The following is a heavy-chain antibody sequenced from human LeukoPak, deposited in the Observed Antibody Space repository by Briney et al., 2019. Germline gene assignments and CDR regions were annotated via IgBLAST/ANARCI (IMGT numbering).Heavy chain of an antibody. J-gene: IGHJ4*02. D-gene: IGHD6-13*01. CDR3: ARQIASAGTAGFDF. Sequence: PSETLSFTCTVSGGSISSYYWSWLRQPPGKELEWIGRTYSTGTTNYNPSLKSRVTMSVDTSKNQFSLRLRSVTAADTAVYYCARQIASAGTAGFDFWGQGALVTVSS. CDR1: GGSISSYY. CDR2: TYSTGTT. V-gene: IGHV4-4*07.